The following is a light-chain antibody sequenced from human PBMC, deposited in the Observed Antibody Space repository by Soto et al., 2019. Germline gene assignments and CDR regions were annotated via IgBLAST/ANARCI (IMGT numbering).Light chain of an antibody. J-gene: IGKJ4*01. CDR2: AAS. CDR3: QQLNSYPLT. V-gene: IGKV1-9*01. CDR1: QGVSSY. Sequence: DIQLTQSPSFLSASVGDRVTITCRASQGVSSYLAWYQQTPGKAPKLLIYAASTLQSGVPSRFSGSGSGTEFTLTISSLQPEDFATYYCQQLNSYPLTFGGGTKVDIK.